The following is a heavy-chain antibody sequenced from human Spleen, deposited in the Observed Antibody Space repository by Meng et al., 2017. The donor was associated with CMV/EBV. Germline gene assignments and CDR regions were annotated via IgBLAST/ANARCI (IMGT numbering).Heavy chain of an antibody. CDR2: INSDGSST. J-gene: IGHJ4*02. D-gene: IGHD2-21*02. CDR3: ARGDPPYYFDY. CDR1: GFTFSSYW. Sequence: VGRVGSGGGLVQPGGSLSLSCAASGFTFSSYWMHWVRQAPGKGLVWVSRINSDGSSTSYADSVKGRFTISRDNAKNTLYLQMNSLRAEDTAVYYCARGDPPYYFDYWGQGTLVTVSS. V-gene: IGHV3-74*01.